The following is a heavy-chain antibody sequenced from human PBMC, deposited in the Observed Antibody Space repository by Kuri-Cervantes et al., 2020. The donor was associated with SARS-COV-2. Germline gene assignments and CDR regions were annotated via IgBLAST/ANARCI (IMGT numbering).Heavy chain of an antibody. V-gene: IGHV4-30-2*01. CDR3: ARPGGFLDV. J-gene: IGHJ6*04. D-gene: IGHD4-23*01. Sequence: SETLSLTCAVSGGSISSGGYSWSWIRQPPGKGLEWIGFIYHSGCTCYNPSLKSRVTVSVDTSKNQFSLKLSSVTAADTAVYYCARPGGFLDVWGKGTTVTVSS. CDR1: GGSISSGGYS. CDR2: IYHSGCT.